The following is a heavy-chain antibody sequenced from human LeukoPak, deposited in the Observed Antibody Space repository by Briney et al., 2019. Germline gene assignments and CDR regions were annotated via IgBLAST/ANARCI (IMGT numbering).Heavy chain of an antibody. CDR3: ARPRYSSSWYVSYYMDV. D-gene: IGHD6-13*01. CDR2: INHSGST. J-gene: IGHJ6*03. CDR1: GGSFSGYY. Sequence: SETLSLTCAVYGGSFSGYYWSWIRQPPGKGLEWIGEINHSGSTNYNPSLKSRVTISVDTFKNQFSLKLSSVTAADTAVYYCARPRYSSSWYVSYYMDVWGKGTTVTISS. V-gene: IGHV4-34*01.